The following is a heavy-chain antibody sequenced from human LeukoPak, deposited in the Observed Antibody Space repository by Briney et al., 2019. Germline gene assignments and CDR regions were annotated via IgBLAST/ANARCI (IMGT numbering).Heavy chain of an antibody. CDR2: INHSGST. CDR1: GGSFSGYY. Sequence: PPETLSLTCVVYGGSFSGYYWSWIRQPPGKGLEWIGEINHSGSTNYNPSLKSRVTISVDTSKNQFSLKLSSVTAADTAVYYCARAAAAGNWFDPWGQGTLVTVSS. V-gene: IGHV4-34*01. D-gene: IGHD6-13*01. J-gene: IGHJ5*02. CDR3: ARAAAAGNWFDP.